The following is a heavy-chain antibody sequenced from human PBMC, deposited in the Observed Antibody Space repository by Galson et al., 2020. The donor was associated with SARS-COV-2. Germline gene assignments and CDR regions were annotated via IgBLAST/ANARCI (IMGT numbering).Heavy chain of an antibody. CDR2: SSSSSYI. Sequence: SSSSSYIYYADSVKGRFTISRDNAKNSLYLQMNSLRAEDTAVYYCARWRRTYYYDSSGYYPDAFDIWGQGTMVTVSS. CDR3: ARWRRTYYYDSSGYYPDAFDI. J-gene: IGHJ3*02. V-gene: IGHV3-21*01. D-gene: IGHD3-22*01.